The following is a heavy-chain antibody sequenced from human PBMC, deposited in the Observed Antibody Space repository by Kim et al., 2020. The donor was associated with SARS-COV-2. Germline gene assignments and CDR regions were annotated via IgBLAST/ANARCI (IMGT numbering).Heavy chain of an antibody. V-gene: IGHV4-59*01. CDR3: ARASDVAPEYYFDY. D-gene: IGHD2-15*01. J-gene: IGHJ4*02. Sequence: NPSLKSRVTISIDTSKNQFSLNLRSVTAADTAVYYCARASDVAPEYYFDYWGQGILVTVSS.